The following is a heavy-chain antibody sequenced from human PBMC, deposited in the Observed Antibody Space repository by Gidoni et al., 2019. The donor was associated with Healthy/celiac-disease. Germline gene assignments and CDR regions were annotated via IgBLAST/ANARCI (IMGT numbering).Heavy chain of an antibody. J-gene: IGHJ4*02. CDR1: GYRFTSYW. D-gene: IGHD3-22*01. Sequence: EVQLVPSGAEVKKPGESLKISCKGSGYRFTSYWTGWVRQMPGKGLEWMGIIYPGDSDTRYRPSSQGQVTISADKSISTAYLQGSSLKASDTAMYYCARQGLDSSGYYYRDYWGQGTLVTVSS. CDR3: ARQGLDSSGYYYRDY. CDR2: IYPGDSDT. V-gene: IGHV5-51*01.